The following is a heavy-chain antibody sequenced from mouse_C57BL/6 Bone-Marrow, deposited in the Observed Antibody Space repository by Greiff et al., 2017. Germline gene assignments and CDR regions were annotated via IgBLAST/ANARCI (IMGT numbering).Heavy chain of an antibody. D-gene: IGHD4-1*01. J-gene: IGHJ2*01. CDR3: ARTRAGTDY. CDR2: ILPNSGST. V-gene: IGHV1-64*01. Sequence: QVQLQQPGAELVKPGASVKFSCKASGYTFTSYWMHWVKQRPGQGLEWIGMILPNSGSTNYNEKFKSKATLTAAKSSTTAYMQLSSLTSEDAAVYYCARTRAGTDYWGQGTTLTVSS. CDR1: GYTFTSYW.